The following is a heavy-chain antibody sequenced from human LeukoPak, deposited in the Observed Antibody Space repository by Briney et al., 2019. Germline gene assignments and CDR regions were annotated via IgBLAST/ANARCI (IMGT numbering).Heavy chain of an antibody. CDR1: GYTFTSYG. CDR3: ARVPYYYDSSGYLDPPFDY. Sequence: ASVKVSCKASGYTFTSYGISWVRQAPGQGLEWMGWISAYNGNTNYAQKLQGRVTMTTDTSTSTAYMELRSLRSDDTAVYYCARVPYYYDSSGYLDPPFDYWGQGTLVTVSS. D-gene: IGHD3-22*01. V-gene: IGHV1-18*01. J-gene: IGHJ4*02. CDR2: ISAYNGNT.